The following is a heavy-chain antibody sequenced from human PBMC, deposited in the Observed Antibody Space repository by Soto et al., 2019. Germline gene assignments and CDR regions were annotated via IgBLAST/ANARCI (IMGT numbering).Heavy chain of an antibody. CDR2: IRGSGVTT. Sequence: GGSLRLSCAASGFTFSAYAMSWVRQAPGKGLEWVSAIRGSGVTTYYADSVKGRFTVSRDNSKNTLFLQMNSLRAGDTAVYYCAKDHPSLRALDYWGQGTLVTVSS. V-gene: IGHV3-23*01. CDR3: AKDHPSLRALDY. J-gene: IGHJ4*02. D-gene: IGHD2-21*02. CDR1: GFTFSAYA.